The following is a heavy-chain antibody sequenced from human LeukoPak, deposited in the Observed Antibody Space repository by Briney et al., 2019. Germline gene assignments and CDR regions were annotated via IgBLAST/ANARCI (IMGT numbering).Heavy chain of an antibody. D-gene: IGHD3-10*01. Sequence: SETLSLTCTVSGSSINNYYWSWIRQSPGKGLEWIAYMYYSGSTNYNPSLASRVSISIDTSKNHFSLKLTSVTAADTAVYYCARSYYRSGNGPPREYFYFYHGMDVWGQGTTVTVSS. CDR1: GSSINNYY. J-gene: IGHJ6*02. V-gene: IGHV4-59*01. CDR2: MYYSGST. CDR3: ARSYYRSGNGPPREYFYFYHGMDV.